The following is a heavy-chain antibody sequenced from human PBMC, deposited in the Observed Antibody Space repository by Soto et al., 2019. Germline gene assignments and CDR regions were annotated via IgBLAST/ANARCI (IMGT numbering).Heavy chain of an antibody. CDR3: ARKDKSGYFNWFDP. D-gene: IGHD3-22*01. V-gene: IGHV5-51*01. CDR1: GYRFTSYW. J-gene: IGHJ5*02. Sequence: LKISCRTSGYRFTSYWIAWVRQMPGKGLEWMGIIFPSDSDTRYSPSFQGQVTISADRSTSTVFLQWASLKASDTAVYFCARKDKSGYFNWFDPWGQGTLVTVSS. CDR2: IFPSDSDT.